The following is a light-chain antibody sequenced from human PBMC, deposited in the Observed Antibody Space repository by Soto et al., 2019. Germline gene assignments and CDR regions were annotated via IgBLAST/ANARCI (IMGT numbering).Light chain of an antibody. V-gene: IGLV2-23*01. CDR1: SSDVGRYNL. Sequence: QSVLTQPASVSGSPGQSITISCTGSSSDVGRYNLVSWYQHHPGKAPKLMIYEGSKRPSGVSNRFSGPKSGSTASLTISGLQAEDEADYYCSSYAGTTTFVVFGGGTKLTVL. J-gene: IGLJ2*01. CDR2: EGS. CDR3: SSYAGTTTFVV.